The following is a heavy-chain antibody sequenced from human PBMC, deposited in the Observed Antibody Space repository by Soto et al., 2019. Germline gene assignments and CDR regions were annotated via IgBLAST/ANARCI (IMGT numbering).Heavy chain of an antibody. CDR2: INPILSMS. CDR1: GDTFTFYS. V-gene: IGHV1-69*02. J-gene: IGHJ4*02. Sequence: QVQLVQSGADVKRPGSSVKVSCKASGDTFTFYSINWVRQAPGLGLEWMGRINPILSMSNYAQRFQGRVTMTADKSTSTAYMELSSLRSEDTATYYCASSYGSGYRAFDYWGQGALVTVSS. D-gene: IGHD3-10*01. CDR3: ASSYGSGYRAFDY.